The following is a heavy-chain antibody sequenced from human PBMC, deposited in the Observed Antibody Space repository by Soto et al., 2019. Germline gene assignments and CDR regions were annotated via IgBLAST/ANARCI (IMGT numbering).Heavy chain of an antibody. V-gene: IGHV3-33*01. CDR1: GFTFSSYG. CDR2: IWNDGSNK. J-gene: IGHJ3*02. Sequence: QVQLVESGGGVVQPGRSLRLSCAASGFTFSSYGMHWVRQAPGKGLEWGAVIWNDGSNKYYADSVKGRFTISRDNSKNTLYMQMNSLRAEDTAVYYCARDKNSSWSLLGSAFDIWGQGTMVTVSS. CDR3: ARDKNSSWSLLGSAFDI. D-gene: IGHD6-13*01.